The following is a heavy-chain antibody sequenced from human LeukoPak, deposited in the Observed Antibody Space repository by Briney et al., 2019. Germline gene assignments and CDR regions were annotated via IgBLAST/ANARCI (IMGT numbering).Heavy chain of an antibody. D-gene: IGHD4-17*01. Sequence: SETLSLTCNVSGGSISSSSYYWGWIRQPPGKGLEWIGSIYYSGSTYYNPSLKSRVTISVDTSKNQFSLKLSSVTAADTAVYYCAGSYGDFIFDYWGQGTLVTVSS. J-gene: IGHJ4*02. CDR1: GGSISSSSYY. CDR2: IYYSGST. V-gene: IGHV4-39*01. CDR3: AGSYGDFIFDY.